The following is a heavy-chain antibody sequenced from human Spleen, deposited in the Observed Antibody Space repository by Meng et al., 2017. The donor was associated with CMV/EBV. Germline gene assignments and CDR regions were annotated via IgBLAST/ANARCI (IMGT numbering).Heavy chain of an antibody. Sequence: LSLSCAVSGGSISSNNWWSWVRQPPGKGLEWIGEIYHSGSTHYNTSLKSRVTISVDKSKNHFFLNLTSVTAADTAIYYCARGRGMRNWGQGALVTVSS. CDR1: GGSISSNNW. V-gene: IGHV4-4*02. J-gene: IGHJ4*02. CDR3: ARGRGMRN. CDR2: IYHSGST.